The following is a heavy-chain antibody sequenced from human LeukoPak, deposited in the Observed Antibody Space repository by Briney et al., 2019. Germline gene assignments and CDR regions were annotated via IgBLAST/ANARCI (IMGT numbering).Heavy chain of an antibody. Sequence: GGSLRLSCAASGFTFRTYSMNWVRQAPGKGLEWVSSISSSSRYIYYADSVKGRFTISRDDGKNSLYLQMNSLRVEDTAVYYCARAFDTSWDYYYMDVWGKGTTVTVSS. D-gene: IGHD2-2*01. CDR1: GFTFRTYS. CDR2: ISSSSRYI. CDR3: ARAFDTSWDYYYMDV. J-gene: IGHJ6*03. V-gene: IGHV3-21*01.